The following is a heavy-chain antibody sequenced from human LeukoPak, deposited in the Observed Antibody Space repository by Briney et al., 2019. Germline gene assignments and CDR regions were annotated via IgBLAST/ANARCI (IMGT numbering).Heavy chain of an antibody. CDR3: AKDTYYDILTGSMFDY. CDR1: GFTFSSYG. V-gene: IGHV3-23*01. D-gene: IGHD3-9*01. Sequence: GGSLRLSCAASGFTFSSYGMSWARQAPGKGLEWVSAISGSGGSTYYADSVKGRFTISRDNSKNTLYLQMNSLRAEDTAVYYCAKDTYYDILTGSMFDYWGQGTLVTVSS. CDR2: ISGSGGST. J-gene: IGHJ4*02.